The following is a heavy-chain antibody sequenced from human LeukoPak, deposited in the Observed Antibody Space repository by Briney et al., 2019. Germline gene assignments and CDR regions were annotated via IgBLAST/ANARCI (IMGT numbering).Heavy chain of an antibody. V-gene: IGHV3-23*01. Sequence: GGSLRLSCAASGFTFSSYAMSWVRQAPGKGLEWVSTISGSGASTYYADSVKGRFTISRDNSKNTRYLQMNSLRPEDTAVYYCAKQPGSVVDSSGSLSRHWGQGTLVTVSS. CDR1: GFTFSSYA. CDR3: AKQPGSVVDSSGSLSRH. CDR2: ISGSGAST. D-gene: IGHD3-22*01. J-gene: IGHJ4*02.